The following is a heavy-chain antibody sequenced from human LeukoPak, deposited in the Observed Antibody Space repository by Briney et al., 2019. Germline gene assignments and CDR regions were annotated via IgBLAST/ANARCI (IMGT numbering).Heavy chain of an antibody. CDR3: ARDSGLMVYARPNDAFDI. V-gene: IGHV1-69*05. Sequence: ASVKVSCKASGGTFSSYAISWVRQAPGQGLEWMGGIIPIFGTANYAQKFQGRVTITTDESTSTAYMELSNLRSEDAAGYYCARDSGLMVYARPNDAFDIWGQGTMVPVSS. CDR1: GGTFSSYA. D-gene: IGHD2-8*01. J-gene: IGHJ3*02. CDR2: IIPIFGTA.